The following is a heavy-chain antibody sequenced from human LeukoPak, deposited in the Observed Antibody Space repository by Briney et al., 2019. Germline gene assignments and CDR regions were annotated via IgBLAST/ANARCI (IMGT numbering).Heavy chain of an antibody. V-gene: IGHV1-69*04. D-gene: IGHD3-3*01. CDR3: ARGGTISPQGYYFDY. CDR1: GGTFSSYA. CDR2: IIPILGIA. Sequence: GASVKVSCKASGGTFSSYAISWVRQAPGQGLEWMGRIIPILGIANYAQKFQGRVTITADKSTSTAYMELSSLRSEDTAVYYCARGGTISPQGYYFDYWGQGTLVPVSS. J-gene: IGHJ4*02.